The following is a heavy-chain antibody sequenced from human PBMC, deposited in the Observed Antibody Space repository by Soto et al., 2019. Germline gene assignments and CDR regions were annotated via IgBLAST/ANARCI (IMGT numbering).Heavy chain of an antibody. CDR3: AKVRLLDYGDYTPVYFDS. V-gene: IGHV3-23*01. CDR2: ISGSGGST. CDR1: GFTFSSYA. D-gene: IGHD4-17*01. Sequence: EVQLLESGGGLVQPGGSLRLSCAASGFTFSSYAMSWVRQAPGKGLEWVSAISGSGGSTYYADSVKGRFTISRDNSKNTLYLQMNSLRAEDTAVYYCAKVRLLDYGDYTPVYFDSWGQGTLVTVSS. J-gene: IGHJ4*02.